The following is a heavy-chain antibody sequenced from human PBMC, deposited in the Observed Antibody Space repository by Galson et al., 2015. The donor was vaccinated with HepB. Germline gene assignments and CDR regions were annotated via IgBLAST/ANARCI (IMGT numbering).Heavy chain of an antibody. J-gene: IGHJ3*02. CDR3: ARQIATIVVVTATSPDAFDI. V-gene: IGHV4-39*01. CDR2: IYYSGST. D-gene: IGHD2-21*02. Sequence: ETLSLTCTVSGGSISSSSYYWGWIRQPPGKGLEWIGSIYYSGSTYHNPSLKSRVTISVDTSKNLFSLKLSSVTAADTAVYYCARQIATIVVVTATSPDAFDIWGQGTMVTVSS. CDR1: GGSISSSSYY.